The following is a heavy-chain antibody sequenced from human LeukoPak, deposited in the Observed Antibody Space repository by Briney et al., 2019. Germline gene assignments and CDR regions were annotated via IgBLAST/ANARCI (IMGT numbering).Heavy chain of an antibody. J-gene: IGHJ4*02. CDR1: GFTFSSYA. Sequence: GGSLRLSCAASGFTFSSYAMSWVRQAPGKGLEWVAFISYDGARKYYVDSVKGRFTISRDNSKNTLYLQMNSLRDEETAVYYCAKDRGVGATGFLDSWGQGTQVTVSS. V-gene: IGHV3-30*18. CDR2: ISYDGARK. D-gene: IGHD1-26*01. CDR3: AKDRGVGATGFLDS.